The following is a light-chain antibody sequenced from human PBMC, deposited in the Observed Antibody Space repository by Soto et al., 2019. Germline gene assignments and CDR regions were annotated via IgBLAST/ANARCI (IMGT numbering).Light chain of an antibody. CDR1: QSVSSN. V-gene: IGKV3-15*01. CDR2: GAS. J-gene: IGKJ1*01. CDR3: QQYNIWPRA. Sequence: EIVMTQSPATLSVSPGERATLSCRASQSVSSNLAWYQQKPGQAPRLLIYGASTRATGIPARFSGSGSGTEFTLTISSLQSDYFAVYYCQQYNIWPRAFGQGT.